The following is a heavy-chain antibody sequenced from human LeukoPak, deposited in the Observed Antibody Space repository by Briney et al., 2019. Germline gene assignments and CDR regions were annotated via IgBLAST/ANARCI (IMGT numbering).Heavy chain of an antibody. Sequence: GRSLRLSCAASGFTFSSYGMHWVRQAPGKGLEWVAVIWYDGSNKYYADSVKGRFTISRDNSKNTLYLQMNSLRAEDTAVYYCARGGDQQLVFDYWGQGTLVTVSS. CDR1: GFTFSSYG. CDR3: ARGGDQQLVFDY. V-gene: IGHV3-33*01. CDR2: IWYDGSNK. J-gene: IGHJ4*02. D-gene: IGHD6-13*01.